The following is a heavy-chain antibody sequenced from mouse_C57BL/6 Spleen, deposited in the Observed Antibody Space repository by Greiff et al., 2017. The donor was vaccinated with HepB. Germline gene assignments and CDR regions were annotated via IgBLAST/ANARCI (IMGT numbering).Heavy chain of an antibody. V-gene: IGHV1-80*01. J-gene: IGHJ2*01. CDR2: IYPGDGDT. Sequence: VQLQQSGAELVKPGASVKISCKASGYAFSSYWMNWVKQRPGKGLEWIGQIYPGDGDTNYNGKFKGKATLTADKSSSTAYMQLSSLTSEDSAVYFCARRVYYGNYGFDYWGQGTTLTVSS. D-gene: IGHD2-1*01. CDR1: GYAFSSYW. CDR3: ARRVYYGNYGFDY.